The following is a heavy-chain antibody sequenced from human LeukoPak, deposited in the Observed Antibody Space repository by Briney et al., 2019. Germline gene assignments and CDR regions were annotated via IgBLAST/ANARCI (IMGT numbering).Heavy chain of an antibody. CDR2: IYSDGTT. J-gene: IGHJ4*02. D-gene: IGHD1-26*01. CDR3: ARVGSYSDFDS. Sequence: GGSLRLSCAASGFTVSSHYMNWVRQAPGKGLEWVSVIYSDGTTYYADSVKGRFTISRDDSKTTLYLQMNSLRAADTAVYYCARVGSYSDFDSWGQGTLVIVSS. CDR1: GFTVSSHY. V-gene: IGHV3-53*01.